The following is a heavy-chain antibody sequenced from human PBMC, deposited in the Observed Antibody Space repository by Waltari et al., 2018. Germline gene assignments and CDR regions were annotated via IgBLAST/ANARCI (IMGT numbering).Heavy chain of an antibody. CDR3: ARGGRGNQVSGGYYYYYMDV. D-gene: IGHD1-26*01. J-gene: IGHJ6*03. V-gene: IGHV1-69*10. CDR2: IIPTLGIA. Sequence: QVQLVQSGAEVKKPGSSVKVSCRASGGTFSSYAISWVRQAPGQGLEWMGGIIPTLGIANYAQKFQVRVTITAHKSTSTAYMELNSLRSEDTAVYYCARGGRGNQVSGGYYYYYMDVWGKGTTVTVSS. CDR1: GGTFSSYA.